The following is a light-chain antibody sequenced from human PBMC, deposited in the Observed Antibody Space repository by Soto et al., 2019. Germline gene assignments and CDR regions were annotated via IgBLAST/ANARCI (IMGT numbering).Light chain of an antibody. CDR1: SSDVGGYNY. J-gene: IGLJ2*01. CDR2: DVS. CDR3: CSHAGSFTLV. Sequence: QSALTQPRSVSGSPGQSVTISCTGTSSDVGGYNYVSWYQKYPGKAPRLMIYDVSKRPSGVPDRFSGSKSGNTASHTISGLKAEDEADYSCCSHAGSFTLVFGGWTKLTVL. V-gene: IGLV2-11*01.